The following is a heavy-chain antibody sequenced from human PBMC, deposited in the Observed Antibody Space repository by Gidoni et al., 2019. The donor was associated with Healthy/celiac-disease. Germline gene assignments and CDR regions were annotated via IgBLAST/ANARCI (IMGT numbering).Heavy chain of an antibody. CDR2: ISGSGGST. Sequence: EVQLVESGGGLVQPGGSLRLSCAASGFTFSSYARSWVRQAPGKGLGWVSAISGSGGSTYYADSVKGRFTISRDNSKNTLYLQMNSLRAEDTAVYYCAKDVIATQAYYYYYYMDVWGKGTTVTVSS. CDR3: AKDVIATQAYYYYYYMDV. V-gene: IGHV3-23*04. D-gene: IGHD2-21*01. J-gene: IGHJ6*03. CDR1: GFTFSSYA.